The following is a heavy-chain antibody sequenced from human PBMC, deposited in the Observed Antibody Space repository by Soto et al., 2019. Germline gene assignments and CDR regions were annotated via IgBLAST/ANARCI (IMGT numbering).Heavy chain of an antibody. D-gene: IGHD1-26*01. Sequence: QLQLQESGPGLVKPSETLSLTCTVSGGSISSSSYYWGWIRQPPGKGLEWIGSIYYSGSTYYNPSLKSRVTISVDTSKNQFSLKLSSVTAADTAVYYCARPRSGSYWGIYDYWGQGTLVTVSS. CDR3: ARPRSGSYWGIYDY. J-gene: IGHJ4*02. CDR1: GGSISSSSYY. CDR2: IYYSGST. V-gene: IGHV4-39*01.